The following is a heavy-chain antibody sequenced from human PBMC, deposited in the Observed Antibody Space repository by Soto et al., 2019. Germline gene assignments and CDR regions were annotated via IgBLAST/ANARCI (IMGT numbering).Heavy chain of an antibody. D-gene: IGHD3-3*01. V-gene: IGHV3-23*01. CDR1: GFTFSSYA. J-gene: IGHJ1*01. CDR2: ISGSGGST. CDR3: AKDRITIFGVVIRTGEYFQH. Sequence: EVQLLESGGGLVQPGGSLRLSCAASGFTFSSYAMSWVRQAPGKGLEWVSAISGSGGSTYYADSVKVRFTISRDNSKNTLYLQMNSLRAEDTAVYYCAKDRITIFGVVIRTGEYFQHWGQGTLVTVSS.